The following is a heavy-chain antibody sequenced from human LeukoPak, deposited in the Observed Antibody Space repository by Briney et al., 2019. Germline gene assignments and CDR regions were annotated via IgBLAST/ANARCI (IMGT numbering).Heavy chain of an antibody. Sequence: EASVKVSCKASGGTFSSYAISWVRQAPGQGLEWMGGIIPIFGTANCAQKFQGRVTITADESTSTAYMELSSLRSEDTAVYYCARPYTPNIVVVPAAMGYWGQGTLVTVSS. J-gene: IGHJ4*02. CDR2: IIPIFGTA. V-gene: IGHV1-69*01. D-gene: IGHD2-2*01. CDR3: ARPYTPNIVVVPAAMGY. CDR1: GGTFSSYA.